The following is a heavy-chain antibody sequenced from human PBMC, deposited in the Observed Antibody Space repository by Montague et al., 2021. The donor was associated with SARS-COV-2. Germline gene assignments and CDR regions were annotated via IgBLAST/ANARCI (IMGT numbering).Heavy chain of an antibody. Sequence: SETLSLTCTVSGGSINSSSYYWGWIRQPPGKGLEWIGSIYSGSTYHNPSLKSRVTISVDTSKDQFSLKLSSVTAADTAVFYCARELGYCSSTNCFHFDYWGQGTLVTVSS. CDR3: ARELGYCSSTNCFHFDY. J-gene: IGHJ4*02. CDR2: IYSGST. V-gene: IGHV4-39*07. CDR1: GGSINSSSYY. D-gene: IGHD2-2*01.